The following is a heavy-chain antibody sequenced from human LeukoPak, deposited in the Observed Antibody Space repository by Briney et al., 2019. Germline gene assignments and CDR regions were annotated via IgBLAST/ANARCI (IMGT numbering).Heavy chain of an antibody. Sequence: SETLSLTCAVYGGSFNEYFWSWIRQPPGKGLEWIGEINHSGISNYNPSLKSRVTISVDRSKNQFSLTMTSVTAADTAVYYCARDKLGIGLDAFDIWGQGTMVTVSS. CDR2: INHSGIS. CDR1: GGSFNEYF. D-gene: IGHD7-27*01. J-gene: IGHJ3*02. V-gene: IGHV4-34*01. CDR3: ARDKLGIGLDAFDI.